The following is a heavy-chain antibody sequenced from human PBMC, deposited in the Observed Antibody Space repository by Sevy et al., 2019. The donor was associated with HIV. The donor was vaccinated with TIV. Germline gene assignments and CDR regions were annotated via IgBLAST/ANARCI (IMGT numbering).Heavy chain of an antibody. CDR2: IIPMLGTP. D-gene: IGHD6-13*01. CDR1: GRTFSSYA. Sequence: ASVKVSCKASGRTFSSYAFSWVRQAPGQGLEWMGGIIPMLGTPKYVQKFQGRVTITADESTSTAYMELSSLRSEDTAVYYWARSMSWYATFDYWGQGSLVTVSS. CDR3: ARSMSWYATFDY. V-gene: IGHV1-69*13. J-gene: IGHJ4*02.